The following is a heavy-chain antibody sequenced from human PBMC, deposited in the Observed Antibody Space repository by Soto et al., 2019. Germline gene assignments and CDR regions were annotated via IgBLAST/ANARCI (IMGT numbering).Heavy chain of an antibody. J-gene: IGHJ6*02. CDR3: AKSVVAEYSGDTAMVRLHYYYYGMDV. Sequence: GGSLRLSCAASGFTFSSYAMSWVRQAPGKGLEWVSAISGSGGSTYYADSVKGRFTISRDNSKNTLYLQMNSLRAEDTAVYYCAKSVVAEYSGDTAMVRLHYYYYGMDVWGQGTTVTVSS. V-gene: IGHV3-23*01. D-gene: IGHD5-18*01. CDR1: GFTFSSYA. CDR2: ISGSGGST.